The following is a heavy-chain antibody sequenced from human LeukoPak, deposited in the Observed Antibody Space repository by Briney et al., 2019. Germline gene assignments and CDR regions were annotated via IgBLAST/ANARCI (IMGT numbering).Heavy chain of an antibody. Sequence: ASVKVSCKASGYTFTSYGISWVRQAPGKGLEWMGGFDPEDGETIYAQKFQGRVTMTEDTSTDTAYMELSSLRSEDTAVYYCATGSYDFWSGYYLGPGWFDPWGQGTLVTVSS. CDR1: GYTFTSYG. J-gene: IGHJ5*02. D-gene: IGHD3-3*01. V-gene: IGHV1-24*01. CDR3: ATGSYDFWSGYYLGPGWFDP. CDR2: FDPEDGET.